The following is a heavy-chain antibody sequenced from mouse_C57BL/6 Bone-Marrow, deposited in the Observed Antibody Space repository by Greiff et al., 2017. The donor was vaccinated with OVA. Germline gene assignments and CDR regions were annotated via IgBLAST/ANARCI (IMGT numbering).Heavy chain of an antibody. CDR1: GFNIKDDY. CDR3: TTWGVTDYDGSSSSY. D-gene: IGHD1-1*01. V-gene: IGHV14-4*01. CDR2: IDPENGDT. J-gene: IGHJ2*01. Sequence: VQLKESGAELVRPGASVKLSCTASGFNIKDDYMHWVKQRPEQGLEWIGWIDPENGDTKYASKFQGKATITADTSSNTAYLQLSSLTSEDTAVYYCTTWGVTDYDGSSSSYWGQGTTLTVSS.